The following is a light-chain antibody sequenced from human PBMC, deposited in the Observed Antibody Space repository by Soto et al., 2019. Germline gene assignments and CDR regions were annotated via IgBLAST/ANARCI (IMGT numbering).Light chain of an antibody. CDR2: DAM. CDR1: QDISDY. Sequence: DIQMTQSPSFLSASVGDRVTITCQASQDISDYLNWYQQKPGQAPKLLIHDAMHLETGVPSRFSGSGSGAFFIFTISTPHPEDIATFYCQHFVILPFTFAPGTTVDPK. CDR3: QHFVILPFT. J-gene: IGKJ3*01. V-gene: IGKV1-33*01.